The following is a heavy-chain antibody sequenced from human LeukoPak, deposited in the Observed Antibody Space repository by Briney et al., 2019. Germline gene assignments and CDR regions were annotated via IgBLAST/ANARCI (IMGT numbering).Heavy chain of an antibody. CDR2: IYNGGST. V-gene: IGHV3-66*02. CDR3: ARDRYSDDYALDC. CDR1: GVTVRNNY. J-gene: IGHJ4*02. Sequence: GGSLRLSCAASGVTVRNNYMTWVRQAPGKGLECVSVIYNGGSTYYADAVKGRFTISRDNSNNTLYLQMNSLRAEDSAVYYCARDRYSDDYALDCWGQGTLVTVSS. D-gene: IGHD3-16*01.